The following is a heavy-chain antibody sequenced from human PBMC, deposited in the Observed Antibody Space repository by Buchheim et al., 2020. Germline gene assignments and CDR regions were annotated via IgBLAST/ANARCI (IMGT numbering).Heavy chain of an antibody. V-gene: IGHV1-8*01. D-gene: IGHD4-17*01. CDR1: GYTFTSYD. CDR3: ARGMGDYGEEHYYYYGMDV. CDR2: MNPNSGNT. J-gene: IGHJ6*02. Sequence: QVQLVQSGAEVKKSGASVKVSCKASGYTFTSYDINWVRQATGQGLEWMGWMNPNSGNTGYAQKFQGRVTMTRNTSISTAYMELSSLRSEDTAVYYCARGMGDYGEEHYYYYGMDVWGQGTT.